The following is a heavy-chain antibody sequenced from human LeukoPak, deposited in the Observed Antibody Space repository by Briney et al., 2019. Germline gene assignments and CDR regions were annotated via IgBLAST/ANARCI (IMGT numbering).Heavy chain of an antibody. J-gene: IGHJ4*02. CDR3: APDRGLVRYFNS. V-gene: IGHV3-23*01. Sequence: GGSLRLSCAASGFSFSSYAMSWVRQAPGKGLEWVSAISSGGATFYADSVKGRFTISRDNSKNTLYLQMNSLRAEDTAVYYCAPDRGLVRYFNSWGQGNLVTVSS. CDR1: GFSFSSYA. CDR2: ISSGGAT. D-gene: IGHD3-10*01.